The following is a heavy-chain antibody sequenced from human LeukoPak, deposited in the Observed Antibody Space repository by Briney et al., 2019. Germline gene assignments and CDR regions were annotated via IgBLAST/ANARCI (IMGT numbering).Heavy chain of an antibody. D-gene: IGHD3-22*01. CDR3: ASGSRRDTMIVLGY. CDR2: IKQDESEK. CDR1: GFTFSSYW. Sequence: PGGSLRLSCAASGFTFSSYWMSWVRQAPGKGLEWVANIKQDESEKYYVDSVKGRFTISRDNAKNSLYLQMNSLRAEDTAVYYCASGSRRDTMIVLGYWGQGTLVTVSS. J-gene: IGHJ4*02. V-gene: IGHV3-7*01.